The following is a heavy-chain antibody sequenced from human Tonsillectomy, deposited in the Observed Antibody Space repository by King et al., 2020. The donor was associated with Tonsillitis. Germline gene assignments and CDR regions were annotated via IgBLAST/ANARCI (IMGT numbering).Heavy chain of an antibody. V-gene: IGHV3-74*01. CDR2: INSDGSRT. J-gene: IGHJ4*02. CDR1: GFTFNSYW. CDR3: ARVRTAMVDAFDY. D-gene: IGHD2-21*02. Sequence: VQLVESGGGLVQPGGSLRLSCAASGFTFNSYWMHWVRQAPGKGLMWVSRINSDGSRTTYADSEKGRFTITRDNAKNTLYLQMNVLRAEDAAVYYCARVRTAMVDAFDYWGQGTLVTVSS.